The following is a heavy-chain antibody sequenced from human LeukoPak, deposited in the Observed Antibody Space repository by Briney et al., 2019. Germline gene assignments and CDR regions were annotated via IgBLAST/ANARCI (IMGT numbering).Heavy chain of an antibody. CDR2: ISAYNGNT. D-gene: IGHD3-22*01. CDR1: GYTFTSYG. V-gene: IGHV1-18*01. Sequence: APVKVSCKASGYTFTSYGISWVRQAPGQGLEWMGWISAYNGNTNYAQKLQGRVTMTTDTSTSTAYMELRSLRSDDTAVYYCARVRYYDSSVFPPDYWGQGTLVTVSS. CDR3: ARVRYYDSSVFPPDY. J-gene: IGHJ4*02.